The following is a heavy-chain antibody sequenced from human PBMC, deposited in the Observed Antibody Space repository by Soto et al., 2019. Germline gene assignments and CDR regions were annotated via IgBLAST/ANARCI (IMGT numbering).Heavy chain of an antibody. D-gene: IGHD1-26*01. CDR1: GFIFSNAW. Sequence: GGSLRLSCAASGFIFSNAWMNWVRQAPGKGLEWVGRIKSKTDGGTTDYAAPVKGRFTISRDDSNNTLFLQMNSLKTEDTAVYYCTTEGGSYRKDLDYWGQGTLVTVSS. J-gene: IGHJ4*02. CDR3: TTEGGSYRKDLDY. V-gene: IGHV3-15*07. CDR2: IKSKTDGGTT.